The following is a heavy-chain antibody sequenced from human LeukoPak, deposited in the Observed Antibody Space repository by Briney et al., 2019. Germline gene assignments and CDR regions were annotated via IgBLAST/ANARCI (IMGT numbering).Heavy chain of an antibody. Sequence: NPGGSLRLSCAASGFTLSIYWMSWVRQAPGKGLEWLANIKQDGSEKYYVDSVKGRFTISRDNVENSLDLQMNSLRVEDTAVYYRTRGPRGYDSSGAPWGQGTLATVSS. D-gene: IGHD3-22*01. J-gene: IGHJ5*02. CDR1: GFTLSIYW. CDR3: TRGPRGYDSSGAP. V-gene: IGHV3-7*04. CDR2: IKQDGSEK.